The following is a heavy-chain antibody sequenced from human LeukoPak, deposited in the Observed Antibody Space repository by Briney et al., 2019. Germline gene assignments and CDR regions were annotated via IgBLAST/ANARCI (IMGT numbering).Heavy chain of an antibody. Sequence: GGSPRLSCAASGFTFSNYWMSWVRQAPGKGLEWVANINQDGSEKYYVDSVKGRFTISRDNARNSLFLQMNSLRADDTAVYYCARRAGAYSHPYDYWGQGTLVTVSS. CDR1: GFTFSNYW. V-gene: IGHV3-7*01. CDR2: INQDGSEK. J-gene: IGHJ4*02. D-gene: IGHD4/OR15-4a*01. CDR3: ARRAGAYSHPYDY.